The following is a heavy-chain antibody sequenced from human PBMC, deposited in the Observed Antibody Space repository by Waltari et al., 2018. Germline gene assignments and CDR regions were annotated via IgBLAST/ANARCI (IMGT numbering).Heavy chain of an antibody. CDR2: IIPILGLA. D-gene: IGHD4-4*01. CDR1: GGTFSSYP. V-gene: IGHV1-69*02. J-gene: IGHJ4*02. CDR3: ARSSEVEMTTIGADYFDY. Sequence: QVQLVQSGAAVKKPGSTVKVSCTASGGTFSSYPISWVRQVPGHGLEWMGRIIPILGLANYAQKFQGRVTITADKSTSTAYMELSSLRSEDTAVYYCARSSEVEMTTIGADYFDYWGQGTLVTVSS.